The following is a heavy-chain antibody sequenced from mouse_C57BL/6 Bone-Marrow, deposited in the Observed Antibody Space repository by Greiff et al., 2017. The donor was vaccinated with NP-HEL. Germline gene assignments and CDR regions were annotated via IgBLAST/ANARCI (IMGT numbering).Heavy chain of an antibody. CDR1: GYAFSSSW. Sequence: QVQLQQSGPELVKPGASVKISCKASGYAFSSSWMNWVKQRPGKGLEWIGRIYPGDGDTNYNGKFKGKATLTADKSSCTDDMHLSCLTSDDSAVYFCARIHDGYSYYYAMYYWGQGTSVTVSS. D-gene: IGHD2-3*01. V-gene: IGHV1-82*01. CDR3: ARIHDGYSYYYAMYY. CDR2: IYPGDGDT. J-gene: IGHJ4*01.